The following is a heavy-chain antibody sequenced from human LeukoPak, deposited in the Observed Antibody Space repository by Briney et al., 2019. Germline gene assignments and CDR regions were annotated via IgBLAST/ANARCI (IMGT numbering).Heavy chain of an antibody. V-gene: IGHV4-39*07. Sequence: SETLSLTCTVSGGSISSSSYYWGWIRQPPGKGLEWIGSIYYSGSTYYNPSLKSRVTISVDTSKNQFSLKLSSVTAADTAVYYCARDFNPQPELRDWGQGTLVTVSS. CDR1: GGSISSSSYY. CDR2: IYYSGST. J-gene: IGHJ4*02. CDR3: ARDFNPQPELRD. D-gene: IGHD1-14*01.